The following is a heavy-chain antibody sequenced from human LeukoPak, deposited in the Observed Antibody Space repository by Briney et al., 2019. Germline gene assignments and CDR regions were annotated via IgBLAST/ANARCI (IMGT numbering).Heavy chain of an antibody. D-gene: IGHD6-13*01. CDR2: ISNDGSNK. CDR3: ARDFREGLAAAPHY. J-gene: IGHJ4*02. Sequence: PGGSLRLSCAASGFTFSSYGMHWVRQAPGKGLDWVAVISNDGSNKYYADSVKGRFTISRDNSKNTLYLQLNSLRAEDTAVYYCARDFREGLAAAPHYWGQGTLVTVSS. CDR1: GFTFSSYG. V-gene: IGHV3-30*01.